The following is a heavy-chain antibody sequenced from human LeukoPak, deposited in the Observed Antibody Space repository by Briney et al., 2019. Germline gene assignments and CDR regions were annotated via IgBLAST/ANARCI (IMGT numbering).Heavy chain of an antibody. Sequence: ASVKVSCKASGYTFTSYGISWVRQAPGQGLEWMGWISAYNGNTNYAQKLQGRVTMTTDTSTSTAYMELRSLRSDDTAVYYCARVSGSPNYYYGMDVWGQGTTVTVSS. CDR1: GYTFTSYG. D-gene: IGHD1-26*01. V-gene: IGHV1-18*01. CDR3: ARVSGSPNYYYGMDV. J-gene: IGHJ6*02. CDR2: ISAYNGNT.